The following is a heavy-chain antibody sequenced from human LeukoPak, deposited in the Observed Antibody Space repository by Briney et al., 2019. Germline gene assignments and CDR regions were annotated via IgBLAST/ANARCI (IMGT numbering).Heavy chain of an antibody. V-gene: IGHV1-69*13. J-gene: IGHJ4*02. Sequence: GASVKVSCKSSGGTFSSYGISWVRQAPGQGLEWMGRIIPIFGTANYAQKFQGRVTIIADESTTTPYMELSSLRSEDTAVYYCARSVRATTQVLWKFDYWGQGTLVTVSS. CDR3: ARSVRATTQVLWKFDY. CDR1: GGTFSSYG. CDR2: IIPIFGTA. D-gene: IGHD2-2*01.